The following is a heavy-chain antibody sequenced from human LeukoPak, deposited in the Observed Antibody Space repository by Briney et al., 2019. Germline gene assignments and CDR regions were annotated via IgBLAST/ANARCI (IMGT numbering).Heavy chain of an antibody. CDR3: AKEPICGGGSCYSRCFDY. CDR1: GRSFSGYY. J-gene: IGHJ4*02. V-gene: IGHV4-34*01. CDR2: INDSGSI. Sequence: SETLSLTCAVYGRSFSGYYWTWIRQPPGKGLEWIGEINDSGSINYNPSFKGRVTISVDTSKNQFSLKLSSVTAADTAVYYCAKEPICGGGSCYSRCFDYWGQGTLVTVSS. D-gene: IGHD2-15*01.